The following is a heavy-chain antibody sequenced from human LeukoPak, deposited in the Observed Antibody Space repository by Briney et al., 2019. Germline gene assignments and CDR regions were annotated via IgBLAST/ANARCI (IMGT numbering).Heavy chain of an antibody. J-gene: IGHJ4*02. D-gene: IGHD3-3*01. CDR3: TRDRSHSLSDFWSGPIIYNDY. V-gene: IGHV3-7*01. CDR2: IKQDGSEI. Sequence: GGSLRLSCAASGFTFSNYWMSWVRQAPGKGLEWVANIKQDGSEIYYVDSVKGRFTISRDNAKNSLYLQMNSLRAEDTAVYYCTRDRSHSLSDFWSGPIIYNDYWGQGTLVTVSS. CDR1: GFTFSNYW.